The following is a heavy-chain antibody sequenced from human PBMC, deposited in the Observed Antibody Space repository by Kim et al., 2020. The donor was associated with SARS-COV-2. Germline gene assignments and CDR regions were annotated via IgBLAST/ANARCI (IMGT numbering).Heavy chain of an antibody. J-gene: IGHJ3*02. CDR3: ARGGPYVTSRAFDI. V-gene: IGHV3-30*07. Sequence: ADSVKDRFTISRDNSKNTLYLQMDRLRAEDTAVYYCARGGPYVTSRAFDIWGQGTMVTVSS. D-gene: IGHD3-16*01.